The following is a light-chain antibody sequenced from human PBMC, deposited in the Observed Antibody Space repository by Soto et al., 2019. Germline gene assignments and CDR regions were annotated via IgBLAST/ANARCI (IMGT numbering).Light chain of an antibody. CDR2: GAA. CDR1: QSVSSTY. Sequence: EIVLTQSPGTLSLSPGERATLSCRASQSVSSTYFAWYQQKPGQALRLLIYGAASRATGIPDRFSGSGSGTDFTLTISRLEPEDFAVYYCQQYDSSPPTFGQGTKLEIK. CDR3: QQYDSSPPT. J-gene: IGKJ2*01. V-gene: IGKV3-20*01.